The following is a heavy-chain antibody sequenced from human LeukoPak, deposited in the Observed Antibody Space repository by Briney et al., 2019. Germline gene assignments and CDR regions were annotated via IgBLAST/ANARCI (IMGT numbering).Heavy chain of an antibody. CDR3: ARDQHYATDY. V-gene: IGHV1-46*03. CDR2: VSSSGANT. D-gene: IGHD2-2*01. Sequence: ASLKVSCKASGYMFTSYNMQWVRQAPGQGLEWMGMVSSSGANTKYAQKFRGRVTMTSDTSTSTVYMELSSLISDNTAVYYCARDQHYATDYWGQGTLVTVCS. CDR1: GYMFTSYN. J-gene: IGHJ4*02.